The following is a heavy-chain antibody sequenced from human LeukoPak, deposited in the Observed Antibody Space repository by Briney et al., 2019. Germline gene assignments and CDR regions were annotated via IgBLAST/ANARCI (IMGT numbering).Heavy chain of an antibody. V-gene: IGHV4-59*01. D-gene: IGHD1-26*01. Sequence: SETLSLTCTVSGGSISSYYWSWIRQPPGKGLEWIGYIYYSGSTNYNPSLKSRVTISVDTSKNQFYLKLSSVTAADTAVYYCARGGSCRSFDFWGQGTLVTVSS. CDR1: GGSISSYY. CDR3: ARGGSCRSFDF. J-gene: IGHJ4*02. CDR2: IYYSGST.